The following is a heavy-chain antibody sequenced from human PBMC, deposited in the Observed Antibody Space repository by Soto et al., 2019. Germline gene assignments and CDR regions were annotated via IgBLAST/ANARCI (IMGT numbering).Heavy chain of an antibody. V-gene: IGHV1-3*01. CDR1: GYTFTSYA. Sequence: QVQLVQSGAEVKKPGASVKASCKASGYTFTSYAMHWVRQAPGQRLEWMGWINAGNGNTKYSQKFQGRVTITRDTSASTAYMELSSLRSEDTAVYYCARDLPAWFGEFGMDYWGQGTLVTVSS. D-gene: IGHD3-10*01. J-gene: IGHJ4*02. CDR2: INAGNGNT. CDR3: ARDLPAWFGEFGMDY.